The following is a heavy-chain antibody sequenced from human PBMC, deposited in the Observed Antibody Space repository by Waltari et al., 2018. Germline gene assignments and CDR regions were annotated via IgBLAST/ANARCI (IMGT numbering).Heavy chain of an antibody. D-gene: IGHD6-13*01. CDR1: GFTFSTYS. CDR3: ARGLKQQQLVYI. J-gene: IGHJ4*02. Sequence: EVQLVESGGGLVQPGGSLRLSCAASGFTFSTYSMNWVRQAPGKGLEWVSYISGSSSTIYYADSGKGRFTISRDNAKNSLYLQMNSLRAEDTAVYYCARGLKQQQLVYIWGQGTLVTVSS. V-gene: IGHV3-48*04. CDR2: ISGSSSTI.